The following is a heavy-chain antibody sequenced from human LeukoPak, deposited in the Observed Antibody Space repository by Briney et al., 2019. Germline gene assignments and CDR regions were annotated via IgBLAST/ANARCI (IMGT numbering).Heavy chain of an antibody. CDR2: ISAYNGNT. D-gene: IGHD6-19*01. CDR1: GYTFTSYA. J-gene: IGHJ4*02. CDR3: ARDRDSSGWRNRGYFDY. Sequence: ASVKVSCKASGYTFTSYAMHWVRQAPRQRLEWMGWISAYNGNTNYAQKLQGRVTMTTDTSTSTAYMELRSLRSDDTAVYYCARDRDSSGWRNRGYFDYWGQGTLVTVSS. V-gene: IGHV1-18*01.